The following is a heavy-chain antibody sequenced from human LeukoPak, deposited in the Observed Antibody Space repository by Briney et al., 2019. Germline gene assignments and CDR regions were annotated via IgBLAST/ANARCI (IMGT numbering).Heavy chain of an antibody. CDR2: IKQDGSER. CDR3: ARDPGLSYGIAHDAFDI. J-gene: IGHJ3*02. CDR1: GGSFSGYY. D-gene: IGHD5-18*01. V-gene: IGHV3-7*01. Sequence: PSETLSLTCAVYGGSFSGYYWSWVRQAPGKGLEWVANIKQDGSERYYVDSVKGRFTISRDNAKNSLYLQMNSLRAEDTAVYYCARDPGLSYGIAHDAFDIWGQGTMVTVSS.